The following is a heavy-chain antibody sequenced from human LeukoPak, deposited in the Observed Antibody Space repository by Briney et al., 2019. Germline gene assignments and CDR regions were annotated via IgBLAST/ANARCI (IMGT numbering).Heavy chain of an antibody. J-gene: IGHJ4*02. CDR3: ARQRTVVTPEFFDF. Sequence: SETLSLTCTVSGGSISSYYWSWIRQPPGKGLEWIGYIYYSGSTNYNPSLKSRVTISVDTSKNQFSLNLNSVTAANTAMYYCARQRTVVTPEFFDFWGQGTLVIVSS. CDR2: IYYSGST. CDR1: GGSISSYY. D-gene: IGHD4-23*01. V-gene: IGHV4-59*08.